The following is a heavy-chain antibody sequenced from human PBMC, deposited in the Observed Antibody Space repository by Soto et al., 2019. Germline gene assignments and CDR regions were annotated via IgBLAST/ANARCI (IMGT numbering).Heavy chain of an antibody. J-gene: IGHJ4*02. D-gene: IGHD6-13*01. CDR3: TRLGIAAAEVDY. Sequence: QVQLQESGPGLVKPSQTLSLTCTVSGGSIRSGGYYWSWIRQHPGKGLEWIGYIYYSGSTYYNPSLKSRVTISVDTSKNQFSLKLSSVTAADMAVYYCTRLGIAAAEVDYWGQGTLVTVSS. CDR1: GGSIRSGGYY. CDR2: IYYSGST. V-gene: IGHV4-31*03.